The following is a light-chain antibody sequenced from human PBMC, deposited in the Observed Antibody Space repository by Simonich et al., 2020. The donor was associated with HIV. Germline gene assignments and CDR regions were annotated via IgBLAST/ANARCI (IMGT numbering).Light chain of an antibody. J-gene: IGKJ3*01. Sequence: DIVMTQSPDSLAVSLGERATINSKSSQNILYSSNNKNYLAWYQQKPGQPHKLLIYWASTRESGVPDRFSGSGSGTDFTLTISSLQAEDVAVYYCQQYYSTPLTFGPGTKVEIK. CDR1: QNILYSSNNKNY. CDR2: WAS. CDR3: QQYYSTPLT. V-gene: IGKV4-1*01.